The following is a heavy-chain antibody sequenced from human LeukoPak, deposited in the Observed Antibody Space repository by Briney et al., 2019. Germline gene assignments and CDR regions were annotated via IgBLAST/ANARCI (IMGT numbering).Heavy chain of an antibody. CDR1: GGSITSSSYY. D-gene: IGHD3-9*01. CDR3: ARFDWSGNWFDP. CDR2: IYYGGST. Sequence: SETLSLTCTVSGGSITSSSYYWGWIRQPPGKGLGWIGNIYYGGSTYYIPSLKSRVTMSVDTSKNQFSLKLGSVTATDTAVYYCARFDWSGNWFDPWGLGTLVTVSS. J-gene: IGHJ5*02. V-gene: IGHV4-39*01.